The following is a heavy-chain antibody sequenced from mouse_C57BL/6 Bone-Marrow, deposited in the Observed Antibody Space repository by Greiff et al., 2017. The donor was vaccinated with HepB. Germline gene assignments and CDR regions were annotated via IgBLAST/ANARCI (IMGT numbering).Heavy chain of an antibody. CDR3: TTARYGNFFFDY. Sequence: EVQLQQSGAELVRPGASVKLSCTASGFNITDDYMHWVKQRPEQGLEWIGWIDPENGDTEYASKFQGKATITADTSSNTAYLQLSSLTSEDTAVYYCTTARYGNFFFDYWGQGTTLTVSS. V-gene: IGHV14-4*01. CDR2: IDPENGDT. CDR1: GFNITDDY. J-gene: IGHJ2*01. D-gene: IGHD2-1*01.